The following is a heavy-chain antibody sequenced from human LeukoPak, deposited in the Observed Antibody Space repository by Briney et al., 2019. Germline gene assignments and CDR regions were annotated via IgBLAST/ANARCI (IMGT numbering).Heavy chain of an antibody. D-gene: IGHD2-21*02. CDR1: GYSFTSYW. CDR2: IYPGDSDT. Sequence: GESLKISCKGSGYSFTSYWIGWVRQMPGKGLEWMGIIYPGDSDTRYSPSFQGQVTISADKSISTAYLQWSSLKASDTAMYYCARVPDCGGDCYVYYFDYWGQGTLVTVSS. J-gene: IGHJ4*02. V-gene: IGHV5-51*01. CDR3: ARVPDCGGDCYVYYFDY.